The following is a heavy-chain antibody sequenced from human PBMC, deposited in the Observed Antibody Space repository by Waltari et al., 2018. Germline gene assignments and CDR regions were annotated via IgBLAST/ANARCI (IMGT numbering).Heavy chain of an antibody. Sequence: EVQLVESGGGLVKPGGSLRLSCAASGFTFSTHWMSWAREAPGKGLEWGGNIKQDGSEKYYVDSVKCRFTISRDNAKNSLYLQMNSLRAEDSAVYHCVRGAVDNWGQGTLVTVSS. V-gene: IGHV3-7*01. D-gene: IGHD2-15*01. J-gene: IGHJ4*02. CDR1: GFTFSTHW. CDR2: IKQDGSEK. CDR3: VRGAVDN.